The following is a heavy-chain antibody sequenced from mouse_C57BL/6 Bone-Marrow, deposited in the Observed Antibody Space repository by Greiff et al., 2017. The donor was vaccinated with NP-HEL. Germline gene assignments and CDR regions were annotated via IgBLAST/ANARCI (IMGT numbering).Heavy chain of an antibody. CDR1: GYTFTSYW. J-gene: IGHJ3*01. CDR3: ASIYYGNVFAY. CDR2: LNPNSGST. D-gene: IGHD2-1*01. Sequence: VQLQQPGAELVKPGASVKLSCKASGYTFTSYWLHWVKQRPGQGLEWIGMLNPNSGSTNYNEKFKSKATLTVDKSSSTAYMQLSSLVSDDSAVYYCASIYYGNVFAYWGQGTLVTVSA. V-gene: IGHV1-64*01.